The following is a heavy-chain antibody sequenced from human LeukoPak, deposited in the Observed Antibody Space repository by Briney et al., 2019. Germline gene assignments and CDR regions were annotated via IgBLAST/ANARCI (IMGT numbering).Heavy chain of an antibody. J-gene: IGHJ4*02. Sequence: SETLSLTCTVSGGSISSYYWSWIRQPPGKGLEWIGYIYYSGDTNYNPSLKSRVTISVDTSKNLFSLKLNSVTTADTAVYYCARFPQGGFNYFDYWGQGALVTVSS. V-gene: IGHV4-59*01. CDR2: IYYSGDT. CDR1: GGSISSYY. CDR3: ARFPQGGFNYFDY. D-gene: IGHD5-24*01.